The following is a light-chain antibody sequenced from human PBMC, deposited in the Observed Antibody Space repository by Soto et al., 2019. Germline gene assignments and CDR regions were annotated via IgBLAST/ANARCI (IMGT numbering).Light chain of an antibody. CDR2: GVS. CDR1: QSVSVN. J-gene: IGKJ3*01. V-gene: IGKV3-15*01. Sequence: ENVFTQSPGTLSVSPGERATLSCRASQSVSVNLAWYQQKPGQAPRLLIYGVSTRATGIPARFSGSESGTEFTLTISSLQSEDFAVYYCQQYNGWPFTFGPGTKVDIK. CDR3: QQYNGWPFT.